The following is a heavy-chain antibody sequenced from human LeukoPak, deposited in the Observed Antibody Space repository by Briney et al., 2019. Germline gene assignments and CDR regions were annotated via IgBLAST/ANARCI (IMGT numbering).Heavy chain of an antibody. CDR1: GGSISSGAYY. CDR3: ARVTIFARVLDY. J-gene: IGHJ4*02. V-gene: IGHV4-30-4*01. Sequence: PSQTLSLTSTVSGGSISSGAYYWSWIRQPPGKGLEWIGYIYYSGSTYYNPSLKHRVTISVDTSKNQFSLKLSSVTAADTAVYYCARVTIFARVLDYWGQGTLVTVSS. D-gene: IGHD3-3*01. CDR2: IYYSGST.